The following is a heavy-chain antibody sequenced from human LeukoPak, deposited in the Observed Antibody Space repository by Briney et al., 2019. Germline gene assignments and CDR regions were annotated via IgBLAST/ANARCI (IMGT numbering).Heavy chain of an antibody. V-gene: IGHV3-11*01. CDR2: ISPSSHDI. CDR1: GFSFSDSY. Sequence: GGSLRLSCVVSGFSFSDSYMTWLRQTPGKGLESLAYISPSSHDIYYADSVKGRFTISRDNAGTSLYLQMNSLGPDDTALYYCSTDPRLLTYWGHGTLVTVSS. CDR3: STDPRLLTY. D-gene: IGHD2-8*01. J-gene: IGHJ4*01.